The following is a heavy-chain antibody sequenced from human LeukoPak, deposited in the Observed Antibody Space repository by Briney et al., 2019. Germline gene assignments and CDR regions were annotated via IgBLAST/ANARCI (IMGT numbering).Heavy chain of an antibody. D-gene: IGHD1-26*01. CDR1: GFTFSTYN. CDR3: ARDPYSGSYGDYYYYYMDV. V-gene: IGHV3-21*01. J-gene: IGHJ6*03. Sequence: GESLRLSCVASGFTFSTYNMNWVRQAPGKGLEWVSSITSSSSYIYYADSVKGRFTISRDNAKNSLYLQMNSLRDEDTAVYYCARDPYSGSYGDYYYYYMDVWGKGTTATISS. CDR2: ITSSSSYI.